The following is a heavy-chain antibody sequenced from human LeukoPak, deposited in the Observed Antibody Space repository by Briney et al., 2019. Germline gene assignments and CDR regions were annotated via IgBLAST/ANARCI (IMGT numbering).Heavy chain of an antibody. J-gene: IGHJ4*02. D-gene: IGHD6-19*01. CDR3: ARHRSSGWYARYYFDY. CDR1: GGSFSGYY. Sequence: PSETLSLTCAVYGGSFSGYYWSWIRQPPGKGLEWIGEINHSGSTNYNPSLKSRVTISVDTSKNQFSLKLSSVTAADTAVYYCARHRSSGWYARYYFDYWGQGTLVTVSS. V-gene: IGHV4-34*01. CDR2: INHSGST.